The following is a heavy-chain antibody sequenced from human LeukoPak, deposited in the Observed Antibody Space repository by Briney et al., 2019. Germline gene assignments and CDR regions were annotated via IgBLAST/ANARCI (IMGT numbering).Heavy chain of an antibody. CDR1: GFSLSNYW. J-gene: IGHJ5*02. Sequence: GGSLRLSCVVSGFSLSNYWMHWVRHAPGKGLVWVSRINSDGSTTSYAASVKGRFTISRDNAKNSLWLQMDSLRAEDTAVYYCARGSLLWFGELPFDPWGQGTLVTVSS. V-gene: IGHV3-74*01. D-gene: IGHD3-10*01. CDR3: ARGSLLWFGELPFDP. CDR2: INSDGSTT.